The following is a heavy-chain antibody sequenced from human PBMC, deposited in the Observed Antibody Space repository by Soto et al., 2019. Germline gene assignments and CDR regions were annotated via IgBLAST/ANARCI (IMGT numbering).Heavy chain of an antibody. CDR3: ARDLGFGLSDY. CDR1: GYTFTSYA. J-gene: IGHJ4*02. V-gene: IGHV1-3*01. CDR2: INAGNGNT. Sequence: VKVSCKASGYTFTSYAMHWLRQAPGQRLEWMGWINAGNGNTKYSQKFQGRVTITRDTSASTAYMELSGLRSEDTAVYSCARDLGFGLSDYWGQGTLVTVSS. D-gene: IGHD3-10*01.